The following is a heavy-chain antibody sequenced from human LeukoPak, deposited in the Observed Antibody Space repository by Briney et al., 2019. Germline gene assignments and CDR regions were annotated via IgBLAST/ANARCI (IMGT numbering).Heavy chain of an antibody. D-gene: IGHD3-10*01. V-gene: IGHV4-31*03. Sequence: SETLSLTCTVSGGSISSGGYYWSWIRQHPGKGLEWIGYIYYSGSTYYNPSLKSRVTISVDTSKNQFSLKLSSVTAADTAVYYCARGGYITMVRGVTRRFDYWGQGTLVTVSS. CDR2: IYYSGST. CDR1: GGSISSGGYY. J-gene: IGHJ4*02. CDR3: ARGGYITMVRGVTRRFDY.